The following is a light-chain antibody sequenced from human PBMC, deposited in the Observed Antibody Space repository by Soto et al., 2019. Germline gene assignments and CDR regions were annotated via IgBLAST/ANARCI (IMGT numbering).Light chain of an antibody. CDR1: SSDVGSYNL. V-gene: IGLV2-23*02. Sequence: QSVLTQPASVSGSPGQSITISCTGTSSDVGSYNLVSWYQQHPGKAPKLMIYEVSKRPSGVSNRFSGSKSGNTASLTISGLQAEDEADYYCCSYAGSLLVFGTGTKVTVL. CDR3: CSYAGSLLV. J-gene: IGLJ1*01. CDR2: EVS.